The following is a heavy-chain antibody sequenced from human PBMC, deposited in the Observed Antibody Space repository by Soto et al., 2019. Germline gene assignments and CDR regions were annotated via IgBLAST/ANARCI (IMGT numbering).Heavy chain of an antibody. CDR2: ISGSGGST. CDR3: AKDLGVYYYILTGYYPPQMVDDAFDI. V-gene: IGHV3-23*01. D-gene: IGHD3-9*01. CDR1: ACTFSSYA. Sequence: GGSLRLSCAASACTFSSYAMSWVRQAPGKGREWVSAISGSGGSTYYADSVKGRFTISRDNSKNTLYLQMNSLRAEDTAVYYCAKDLGVYYYILTGYYPPQMVDDAFDIWGQGTMVTVSS. J-gene: IGHJ3*02.